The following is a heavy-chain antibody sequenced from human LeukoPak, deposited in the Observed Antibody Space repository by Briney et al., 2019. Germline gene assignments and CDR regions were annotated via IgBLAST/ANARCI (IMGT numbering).Heavy chain of an antibody. CDR3: AKDSTYYYDSSGYYSLPNWFDP. CDR2: IWYDGSNK. Sequence: GGSLRLSCAASGFTFSSYGMHWVRQAPGKGLEWVAVIWYDGSNKYYADSVKGRFTISRDNSKNTLYLQMNSLRAEDTAVYYCAKDSTYYYDSSGYYSLPNWFDPWGQGTLVTVSS. CDR1: GFTFSSYG. J-gene: IGHJ5*02. D-gene: IGHD3-22*01. V-gene: IGHV3-33*06.